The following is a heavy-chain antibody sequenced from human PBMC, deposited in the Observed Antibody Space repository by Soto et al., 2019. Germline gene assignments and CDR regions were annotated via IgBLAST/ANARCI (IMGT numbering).Heavy chain of an antibody. V-gene: IGHV1-24*01. CDR2: FDPEDGET. J-gene: IGHJ5*02. CDR3: ATLQNWYYWFDP. D-gene: IGHD1-7*01. Sequence: ASVKVSCKVSGYTLTELSMHWVRQAPGKGLEWMGGFDPEDGETIYAQKFQGRVTMTEDTSTDTAYMELSSLRSEDTAVYYCATLQNWYYWFDPWGQGTLVTVSS. CDR1: GYTLTELS.